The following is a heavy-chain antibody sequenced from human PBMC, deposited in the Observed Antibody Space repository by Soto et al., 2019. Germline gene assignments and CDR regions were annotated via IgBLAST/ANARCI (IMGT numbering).Heavy chain of an antibody. J-gene: IGHJ4*02. Sequence: VQLVESGGGVVQPGRSLRLSCAASGFTFSSYAMHWVRQAPGKGLEWVAVISYDGSNKYYADSVKGRFTISRDNSKNTLYLQMNSLRAEDTAVYYCAREVDTAMDSFDYWGQGTLVTVSS. V-gene: IGHV3-30-3*01. CDR1: GFTFSSYA. CDR3: AREVDTAMDSFDY. D-gene: IGHD5-18*01. CDR2: ISYDGSNK.